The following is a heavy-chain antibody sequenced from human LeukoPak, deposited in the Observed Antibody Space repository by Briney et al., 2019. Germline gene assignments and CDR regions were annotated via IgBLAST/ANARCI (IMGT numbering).Heavy chain of an antibody. V-gene: IGHV1-46*01. J-gene: IGHJ4*02. Sequence: ASVTVSCTASGYIFTRYQMQWVRQAPGQGLEWMGIINPGVSTTSYAQKFQGRVTLTRGMSTSTVYMELSSLRSEDTAVYYCARGDDFWSGDYWGQGTLVTVSS. CDR1: GYIFTRYQ. CDR3: ARGDDFWSGDY. CDR2: INPGVSTT. D-gene: IGHD3-3*01.